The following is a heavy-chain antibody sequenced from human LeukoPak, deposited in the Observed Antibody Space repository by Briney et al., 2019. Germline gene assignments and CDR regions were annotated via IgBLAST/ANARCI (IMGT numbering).Heavy chain of an antibody. CDR3: AREPYYYDSSGSRGLHAFDI. D-gene: IGHD3-22*01. V-gene: IGHV3-30-3*01. CDR2: ISYDGSNK. J-gene: IGHJ3*02. Sequence: PGGSLRLSCAASGFTFSSYAMHWVRQAPGKGLEWVAVISYDGSNKYYADSVKGRFTISRDNSKNTLYLQMNSLRAEDTAVYYCAREPYYYDSSGSRGLHAFDIWGQGTMVTVSS. CDR1: GFTFSSYA.